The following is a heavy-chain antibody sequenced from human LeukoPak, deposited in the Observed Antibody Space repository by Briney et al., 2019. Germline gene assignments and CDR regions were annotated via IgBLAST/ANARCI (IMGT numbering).Heavy chain of an antibody. CDR3: ARDIGSGSYYANYYGLDV. J-gene: IGHJ6*02. Sequence: GGSLRLSCAASGFTFDDHAMHWVRQAPGKGLEWVSGIDWNSGSIGYADSVKGRFTISRDNAKNSLYLQMNSLRAGDTALYYCARDIGSGSYYANYYGLDVWGQGTTVTVSS. D-gene: IGHD3-10*01. V-gene: IGHV3-9*01. CDR2: IDWNSGSI. CDR1: GFTFDDHA.